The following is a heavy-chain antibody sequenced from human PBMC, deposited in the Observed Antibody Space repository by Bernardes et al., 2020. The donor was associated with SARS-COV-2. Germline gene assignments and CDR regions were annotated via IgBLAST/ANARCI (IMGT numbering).Heavy chain of an antibody. V-gene: IGHV3-30*18. Sequence: GGSLRLSCAASRFSFSYNGMHWVRQAPGKGLEWVALISYDGSNKYYADSVKGRFTISRDNSKNTLFLQMDSLRAEDTAIFYCVKDRGRSGNDGMDVWGQGTTVTVSS. CDR2: ISYDGSNK. CDR3: VKDRGRSGNDGMDV. D-gene: IGHD3-3*01. J-gene: IGHJ6*02. CDR1: RFSFSYNG.